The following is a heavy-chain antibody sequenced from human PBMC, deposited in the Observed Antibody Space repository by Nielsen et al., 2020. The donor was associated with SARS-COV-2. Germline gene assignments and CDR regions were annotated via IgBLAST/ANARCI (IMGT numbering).Heavy chain of an antibody. D-gene: IGHD3-3*01. CDR2: VYYTVNT. J-gene: IGHJ4*02. CDR1: GGSLGSYF. CDR3: ARGSDEGLAL. V-gene: IGHV4-59*13. Sequence: SETLSLTCTVSGGSLGSYFWSWVRQPPGKGLEWIGYVYYTVNTNYNPSLESRITISMDKSRNQFSLKLSSVSAADTAVYYCARGSDEGLALWGQGTLVTVSS.